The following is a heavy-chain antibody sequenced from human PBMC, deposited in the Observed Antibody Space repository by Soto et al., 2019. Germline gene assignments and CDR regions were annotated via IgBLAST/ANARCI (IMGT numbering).Heavy chain of an antibody. Sequence: QMQLVQSGAEVKKPGASVKVSCQASGYTFTSNQMHWVRQAPGQGLEWMGMINPSGGRTTYAQRVQGRVMMTRDTSTSTIYMEVSSLRSEDTAMYYCARDGPPTTTGVGPVYTGDVGGQGTAVTVS. J-gene: IGHJ6*02. V-gene: IGHV1-46*01. D-gene: IGHD3-3*01. CDR2: INPSGGRT. CDR3: ARDGPPTTTGVGPVYTGDV. CDR1: GYTFTSNQ.